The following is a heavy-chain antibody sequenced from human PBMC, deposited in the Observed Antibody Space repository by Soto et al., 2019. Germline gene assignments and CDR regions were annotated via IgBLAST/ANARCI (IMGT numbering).Heavy chain of an antibody. CDR1: GFTFSSYA. CDR2: IGTAGDP. Sequence: GGSLRLSCAASGFTFSSYAMCWVRQAPGKGLEWVSAIGTAGDPYYSGSVKGRFTISRGNAENSVYLQMNSLRAGDTAVYYCARAGYDSSGYYFYAMDVWGPGTTVTVSS. D-gene: IGHD3-22*01. CDR3: ARAGYDSSGYYFYAMDV. V-gene: IGHV3-13*05. J-gene: IGHJ6*02.